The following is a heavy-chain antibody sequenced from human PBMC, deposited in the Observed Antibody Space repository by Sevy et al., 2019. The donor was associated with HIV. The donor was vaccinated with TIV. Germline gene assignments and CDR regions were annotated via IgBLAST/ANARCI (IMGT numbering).Heavy chain of an antibody. J-gene: IGHJ4*02. Sequence: GGSLRLSCEASGFSFSNYGMNWVRQAPGKGLEWVSGTSGSGGSTYYADSVKGRFTISRDNSKNTLYLQMNSLRAEDTVVYYCAKDPYHDYVWGSYRYNRGGYYWGQGTLVTVSS. D-gene: IGHD3-16*02. V-gene: IGHV3-23*01. CDR3: AKDPYHDYVWGSYRYNRGGYY. CDR2: TSGSGGST. CDR1: GFSFSNYG.